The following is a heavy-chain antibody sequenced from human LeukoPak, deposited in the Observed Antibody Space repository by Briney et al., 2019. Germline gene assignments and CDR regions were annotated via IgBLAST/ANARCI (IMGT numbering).Heavy chain of an antibody. CDR3: ARSVVVIPAATLDRYYFDY. CDR2: INPNSGGT. V-gene: IGHV1-2*02. Sequence: ASVKVSCKASGYTFTGYYLHWVRQAPGQGLEWMGWINPNSGGTNAAQKSQGRLTMTRDTSISTAYMELRRLSSDDTAVYYCARSVVVIPAATLDRYYFDYWGQGTLVTVSS. J-gene: IGHJ4*02. D-gene: IGHD2-2*01. CDR1: GYTFTGYY.